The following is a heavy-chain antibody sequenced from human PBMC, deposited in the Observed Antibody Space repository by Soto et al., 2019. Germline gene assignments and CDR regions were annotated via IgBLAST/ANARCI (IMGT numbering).Heavy chain of an antibody. CDR3: ATVRRARHRTFYFDP. Sequence: QVQLQESGPGLVKPSETLSLTCTASSGSISSNYWSWIRQPPGKGLEWIGNISSSGSTSYNASLQRRVSISVDTSRSQISLRLTSVTAADTAVYYCATVRRARHRTFYFDPWGRGTLVTVSS. CDR1: SGSISSNY. CDR2: ISSSGST. J-gene: IGHJ5*02. V-gene: IGHV4-59*01. D-gene: IGHD2-8*01.